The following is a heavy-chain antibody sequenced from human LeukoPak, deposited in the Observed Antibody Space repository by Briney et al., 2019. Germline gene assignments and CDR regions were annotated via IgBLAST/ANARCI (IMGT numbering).Heavy chain of an antibody. J-gene: IGHJ4*02. CDR3: ARERGITMIVVDSSFDY. V-gene: IGHV1-18*01. CDR2: ISGYNAIT. Sequence: ASVKVSCKASGYIFTTYGISWVRQAPGQGLEWMGWISGYNAITIYAQKFQGRVTMTRDTSTSTVYMELSSLRSEDTAVYYCARERGITMIVVDSSFDYWGQGTLVTVSS. D-gene: IGHD3-22*01. CDR1: GYIFTTYG.